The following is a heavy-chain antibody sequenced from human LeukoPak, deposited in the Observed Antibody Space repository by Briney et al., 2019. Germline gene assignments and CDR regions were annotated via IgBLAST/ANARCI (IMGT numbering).Heavy chain of an antibody. CDR2: ISSSSSYI. Sequence: GGSLRLSCAASGFTFSSYSMNWVRQAPGKGLEWVSSISSSSSYIYYADSVKGRFTISRDNAKNSLYLQMNSLRAEDTAVYYCARAPDNFYYYYMDVWGKGTTVTVS. CDR3: ARAPDNFYYYYMDV. V-gene: IGHV3-21*01. J-gene: IGHJ6*03. CDR1: GFTFSSYS.